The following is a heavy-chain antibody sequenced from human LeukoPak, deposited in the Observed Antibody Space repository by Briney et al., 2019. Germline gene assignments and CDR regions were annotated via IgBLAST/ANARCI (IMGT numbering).Heavy chain of an antibody. J-gene: IGHJ4*02. Sequence: SETLSLTCTVSCGSISSSSYYWGWIRQPPGKGLEWIGSIYYSGSTYYNPSLKSRVTISVDTSKNQFSLKLSSVTAADTAVYYCARRAGDYGLLDYWGQGTLVTVSS. V-gene: IGHV4-39*01. CDR2: IYYSGST. CDR1: CGSISSSSYY. D-gene: IGHD4-17*01. CDR3: ARRAGDYGLLDY.